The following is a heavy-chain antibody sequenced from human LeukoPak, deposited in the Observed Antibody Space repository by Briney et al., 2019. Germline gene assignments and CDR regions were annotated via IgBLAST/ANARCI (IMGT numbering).Heavy chain of an antibody. CDR2: IGTAGNT. V-gene: IGHV3-13*04. CDR3: TRDLMDYDYGDKGGNY. Sequence: PGGSLRLSCAASGFAFNNYDMHWVRQAAGKGLEWVSVIGTAGNTYYLGSVKGRFTISRDNAKNTLYLQMNSLRAEDTAVYYCTRDLMDYDYGDKGGNYWGQGTLVTVSS. J-gene: IGHJ4*02. CDR1: GFAFNNYD. D-gene: IGHD4-23*01.